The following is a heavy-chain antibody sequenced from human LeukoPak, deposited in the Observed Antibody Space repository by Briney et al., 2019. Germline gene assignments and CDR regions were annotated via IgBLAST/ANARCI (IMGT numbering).Heavy chain of an antibody. CDR1: GFTFSDYY. J-gene: IGHJ1*01. CDR2: ITNSGDKI. D-gene: IGHD3/OR15-3a*01. V-gene: IGHV3-11*04. CDR3: ASTLDLLDRSRSGPYFQH. Sequence: GSLRLSCAASGFTFSDYYMTWIRQAPGKGLEWLSYITNSGDKIFYADSVKGRFTISRDNARTSLSLKMTGLTAEDEGGYYCASTLDLLDRSRSGPYFQHRAQGTLLTVSS.